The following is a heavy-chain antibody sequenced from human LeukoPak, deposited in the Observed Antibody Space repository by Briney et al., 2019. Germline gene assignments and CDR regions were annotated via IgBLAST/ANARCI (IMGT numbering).Heavy chain of an antibody. Sequence: GGSLRLSCAASGFTFSSYGMHWVRQAPGKGLEWVAFIRYDGSNKYYADSVKGRFTISRDNSKNTLYLQMYSLRAEDTAVYYCAKDAPIYCSGGSCYDFDYWGQGTLVTVSS. CDR2: IRYDGSNK. D-gene: IGHD2-15*01. CDR1: GFTFSSYG. V-gene: IGHV3-30*02. J-gene: IGHJ4*02. CDR3: AKDAPIYCSGGSCYDFDY.